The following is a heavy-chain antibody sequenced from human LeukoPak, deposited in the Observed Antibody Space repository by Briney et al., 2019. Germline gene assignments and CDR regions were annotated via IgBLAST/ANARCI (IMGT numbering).Heavy chain of an antibody. CDR3: ARQGGYCSGGSCYSGAFDT. D-gene: IGHD2-15*01. V-gene: IGHV5-10-1*01. CDR2: IDPSDSYT. CDR1: GYSFTSYW. J-gene: IGHJ3*02. Sequence: GESLRISCKGSGYSFTSYWISWVRQMPGKGLEWMGRIDPSDSYTNYSPSFQGHVTISADKSISTAYLQWSSLKASDTAMYYCARQGGYCSGGSCYSGAFDTWGQGTMVTVSS.